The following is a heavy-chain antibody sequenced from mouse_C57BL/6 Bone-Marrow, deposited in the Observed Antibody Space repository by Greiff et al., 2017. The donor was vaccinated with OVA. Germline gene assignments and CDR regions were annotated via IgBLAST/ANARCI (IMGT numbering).Heavy chain of an antibody. CDR2: IYPGSGST. Sequence: QVQLQQSGAELARPGASVKLSCKASGYTFTSYWITWVKQRPGQGLEWIGDIYPGSGSTNYNEKFKSKATLTVDTSSSTAYMQLSSLTSEDSAVYYCHYYSNYRYFDVWGTGTTVTVSS. V-gene: IGHV1-55*01. CDR3: HYYSNYRYFDV. D-gene: IGHD2-5*01. CDR1: GYTFTSYW. J-gene: IGHJ1*03.